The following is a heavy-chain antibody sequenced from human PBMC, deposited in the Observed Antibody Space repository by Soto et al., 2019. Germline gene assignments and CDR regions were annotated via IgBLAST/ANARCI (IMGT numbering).Heavy chain of an antibody. J-gene: IGHJ4*02. V-gene: IGHV1-69*05. CDR3: ATRYSYVHF. CDR1: GGTFSSYA. CDR2: LIPIFGTA. Sequence: SVKVSCKASGGTFSSYAISWVRQAPGQGLEWMGGLIPIFGTANYAQKFQGRVTMTRDTSFSTAYMELSSLRSDDTAVYYCATRYSYVHFWGQGTLVTVSS. D-gene: IGHD5-18*01.